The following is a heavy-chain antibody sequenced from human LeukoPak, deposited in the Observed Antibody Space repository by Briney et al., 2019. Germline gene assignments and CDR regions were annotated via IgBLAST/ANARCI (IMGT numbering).Heavy chain of an antibody. CDR1: GGSITSGDYC. CDR3: ARELTYADY. J-gene: IGHJ4*02. CDR2: IYYSGST. D-gene: IGHD4/OR15-4a*01. V-gene: IGHV4-30-4*01. Sequence: PSQTLSLTCTASGGSITSGDYCWSWIRQPPGKGLEWIGYIYYSGSTYYNPSLKSRVTMSVDTSKNQFSLKLSSVTAADTAVYYCARELTYADYWGQGTLVTVSS.